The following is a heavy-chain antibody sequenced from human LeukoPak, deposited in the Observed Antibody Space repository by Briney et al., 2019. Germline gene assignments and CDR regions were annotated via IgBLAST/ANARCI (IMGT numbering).Heavy chain of an antibody. V-gene: IGHV4-61*01. J-gene: IGHJ4*02. D-gene: IGHD6-13*01. CDR3: AREGSSWYGSPTYYFDY. Sequence: PSETLSLTCTVSGGSVSSGNYYWSWIRQPPGKGLEWIGYIYYSGSTNYNPSLKSRVTISVDTSKNQFSLKLSSVTAADTAVYYCAREGSSWYGSPTYYFDYWGQGTLVTVSS. CDR1: GGSVSSGNYY. CDR2: IYYSGST.